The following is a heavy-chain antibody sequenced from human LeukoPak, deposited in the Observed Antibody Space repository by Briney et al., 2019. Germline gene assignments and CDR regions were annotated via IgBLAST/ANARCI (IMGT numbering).Heavy chain of an antibody. CDR2: INSDGSST. D-gene: IGHD5-12*01. Sequence: PGGSLRLSCAASGFTFSSYWMHWVRQVPGEGLVWVSRINSDGSSTTYADSVKGRFTISRDNAKNTLNLQMNSLRVEDTAVYYCAREGRVTGYDFDYWGQGTLVTVSS. CDR3: AREGRVTGYDFDY. CDR1: GFTFSSYW. V-gene: IGHV3-74*03. J-gene: IGHJ4*02.